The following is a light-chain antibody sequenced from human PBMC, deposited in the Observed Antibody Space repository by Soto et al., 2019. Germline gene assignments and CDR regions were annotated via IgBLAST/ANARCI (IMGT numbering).Light chain of an antibody. CDR1: KIGRKT. Sequence: SYELTQPPAVSVAPGKTDRISCGGNKIGRKTVHWYQQKPGQAPVLVMSYDSDRPSGIPERFSGSNSGDTATLTISRVEAGDEADYYCQVWDDSCECVVFGGGTKVTVL. V-gene: IGLV3-21*04. CDR3: QVWDDSCECVV. J-gene: IGLJ2*01. CDR2: YDS.